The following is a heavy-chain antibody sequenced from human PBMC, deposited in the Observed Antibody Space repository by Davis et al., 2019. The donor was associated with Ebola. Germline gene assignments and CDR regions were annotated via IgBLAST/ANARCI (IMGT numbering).Heavy chain of an antibody. CDR2: IKQDGSEK. D-gene: IGHD3-3*01. Sequence: PGGSLRLSCAASGFTFSSYWMSWVRQAPGKGLEWVANIKQDGSEKYYVDSVKGRFTISRDNAKNSLYLQMNSLRAEDTAVYYCARSPSYYDFWSGHYYYYYYYMDVWGKGTTVTVSS. V-gene: IGHV3-7*03. CDR1: GFTFSSYW. CDR3: ARSPSYYDFWSGHYYYYYYYMDV. J-gene: IGHJ6*03.